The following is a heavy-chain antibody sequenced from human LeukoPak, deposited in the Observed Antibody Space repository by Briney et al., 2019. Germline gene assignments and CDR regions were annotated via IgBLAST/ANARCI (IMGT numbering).Heavy chain of an antibody. CDR2: ISGSSSTI. V-gene: IGHV3-48*01. CDR3: ARAQYGPPGYFDY. J-gene: IGHJ4*02. CDR1: GFTFSSYS. Sequence: PGGSLRLSCAASGFTFSSYSMNWVRQAPGKGLEWVSYISGSSSTIYYADSVKGRFTISRDNAKNSMYLQMNSLRAEDTAVYYCARAQYGPPGYFDYLGQGTLVTVSS. D-gene: IGHD2-2*01.